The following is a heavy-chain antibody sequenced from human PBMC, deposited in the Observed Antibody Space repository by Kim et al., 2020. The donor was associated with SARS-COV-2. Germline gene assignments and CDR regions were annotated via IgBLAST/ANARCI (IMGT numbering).Heavy chain of an antibody. Sequence: ASVKVSGKASGYTFTSYDINWVRQATGQGLEWMGWMNPNSGNTGYAQKFQGRVTMTRNTSISTAYMELSSLRSEDTAVYYCARGVKVPAAIWISYYYYYMDVWGKGTTVTVSS. CDR3: ARGVKVPAAIWISYYYYYMDV. D-gene: IGHD2-2*01. J-gene: IGHJ6*03. V-gene: IGHV1-8*01. CDR2: MNPNSGNT. CDR1: GYTFTSYD.